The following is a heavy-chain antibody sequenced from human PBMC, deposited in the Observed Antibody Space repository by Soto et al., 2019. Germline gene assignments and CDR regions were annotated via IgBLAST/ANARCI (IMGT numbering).Heavy chain of an antibody. CDR3: ARAIPPQWLTSYFFDF. D-gene: IGHD2-21*01. CDR1: GFTFSRYS. J-gene: IGHJ4*02. CDR2: ISFEGNKK. V-gene: IGHV3-30-3*01. Sequence: QVQLVESGGGVVQPGRSLRLSCAASGFTFSRYSMNWVRQAPGKGLEWVAVISFEGNKKYYADSVKGQFTISRDDSNNTLYLQMNTLRAEDTAVYYCARAIPPQWLTSYFFDFWGQGTLVTVSS.